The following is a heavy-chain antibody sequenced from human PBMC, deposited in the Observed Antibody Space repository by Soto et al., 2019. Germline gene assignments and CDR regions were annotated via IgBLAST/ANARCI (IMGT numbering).Heavy chain of an antibody. V-gene: IGHV3-23*01. D-gene: IGHD1-26*01. CDR2: ITGRGTSI. J-gene: IGHJ5*02. Sequence: EVQVLESGGGLVQPGGSLRLSCAASGFTFSPYAMSWVRQAPGKGLEWVSSITGRGTSIYYADSVKGRFTISRDNSKNTRYLQLNSLRAEDTAVYYCAKVYRDGSQVAWGQGTLVTVSS. CDR3: AKVYRDGSQVA. CDR1: GFTFSPYA.